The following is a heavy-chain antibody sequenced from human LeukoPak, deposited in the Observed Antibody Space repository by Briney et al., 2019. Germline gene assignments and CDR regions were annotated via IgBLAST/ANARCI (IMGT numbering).Heavy chain of an antibody. D-gene: IGHD3-10*01. CDR1: GGSISISSYY. J-gene: IGHJ4*02. V-gene: IGHV4-39*01. CDR3: AGQGRHGFASGY. CDR2: IYYGGST. Sequence: PSETLSLTCNVSGGSISISSYYGGWIRQPPGKGLEWIGSIYYGGSTFYNPSLKSRVTISVDTSKNQFSLKLSSVTAADTAVYYCAGQGRHGFASGYWGQGTLVTVSS.